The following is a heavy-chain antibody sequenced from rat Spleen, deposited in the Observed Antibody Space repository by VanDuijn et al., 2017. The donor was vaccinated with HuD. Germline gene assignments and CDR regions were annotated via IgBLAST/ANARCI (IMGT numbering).Heavy chain of an antibody. CDR1: GFTFSNYY. CDR2: INTGGGTT. D-gene: IGHD3-8*01. CDR3: TRRYPLTGYWYFDF. J-gene: IGHJ1*01. Sequence: EVQLVESGGGLVQPGRSLKLSCAASGFTFSNYYMAWVRQAPTKGLEWVTYINTGGGTTYYPDSVKGRFTISRDTAQNTLYLQMNSLRSEDTATYYCTRRYPLTGYWYFDFWGPGTMVTVSS. V-gene: IGHV5-27*01.